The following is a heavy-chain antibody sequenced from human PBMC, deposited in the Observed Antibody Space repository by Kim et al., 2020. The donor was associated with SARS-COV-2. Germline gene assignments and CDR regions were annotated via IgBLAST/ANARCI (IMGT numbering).Heavy chain of an antibody. CDR3: AREGWDSSSFGGMDV. V-gene: IGHV3-33*01. Sequence: GGSLRLSCAASGFTFSSYGMHWVRQAPGKGLEWVAVIWYDGSNKYYADSVKGRFTISRDNSKNTLYLQMNSLRAEDTAVYYCAREGWDSSSFGGMDVWGQGTTVTVSS. CDR1: GFTFSSYG. J-gene: IGHJ6*02. CDR2: IWYDGSNK. D-gene: IGHD6-13*01.